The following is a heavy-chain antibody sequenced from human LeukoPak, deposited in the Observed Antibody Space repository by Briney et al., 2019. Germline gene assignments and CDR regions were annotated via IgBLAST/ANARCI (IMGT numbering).Heavy chain of an antibody. Sequence: PSETLSLTCTVSGGSISSSYWGWIRQPAGKGLEWIGRIYTNGGINYNPSLKSRVTISFDKSQNQLSLRLSSVTAADTAVYYCAKTRSSPSWFDPWGQGTLVTVSS. CDR1: GGSISSSY. CDR2: IYTNGGI. J-gene: IGHJ5*02. V-gene: IGHV4-4*07. CDR3: AKTRSSPSWFDP.